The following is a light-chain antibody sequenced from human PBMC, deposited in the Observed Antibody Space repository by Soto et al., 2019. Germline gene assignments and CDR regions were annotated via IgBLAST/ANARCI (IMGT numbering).Light chain of an antibody. Sequence: QSALTQPASVSGSPGQSITISCTGTSSDVGSCNCVSWYQQHPGNAPTLMIYEVNKRPSGVSNRFSGSKSGNTASLTISGLQAEDEANYYCCSSVASPNWVFGGGTKVTVL. CDR2: EVN. V-gene: IGLV2-23*02. CDR3: CSSVASPNWV. CDR1: SSDVGSCNC. J-gene: IGLJ3*02.